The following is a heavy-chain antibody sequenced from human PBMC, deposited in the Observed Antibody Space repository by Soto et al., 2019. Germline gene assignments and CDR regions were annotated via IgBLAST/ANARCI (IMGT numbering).Heavy chain of an antibody. D-gene: IGHD4-17*01. CDR1: GGSISSYY. V-gene: IGHV4-59*01. CDR2: IYYSGST. J-gene: IGHJ4*02. CDR3: ARRMVTTRLYYFDY. Sequence: PSETLSLTCTVSGGSISSYYWSWIRQPPGKGLEWIGSIYYSGSTNYNPSLKSRVTISVDTSKNQFSLKLSSVTAADTAVYYCARRMVTTRLYYFDYWGQGTLVTVSS.